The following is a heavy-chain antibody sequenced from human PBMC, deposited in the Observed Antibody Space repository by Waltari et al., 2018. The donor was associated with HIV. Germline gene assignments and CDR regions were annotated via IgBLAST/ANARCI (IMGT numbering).Heavy chain of an antibody. D-gene: IGHD1-26*01. CDR2: IKQDGNEK. J-gene: IGHJ4*02. CDR3: ARAYSGTYRIGDY. Sequence: EVQLVETGGALVQPGGSLRVSCVASGFAVRIYWMTWVRRAPGKGLEWVANIKQDGNEKNYLDSVKGRFTISRDNAKNSLYLQMNNLRDEDSATYYCARAYSGTYRIGDYWGQGTLVTVSS. CDR1: GFAVRIYW. V-gene: IGHV3-7*01.